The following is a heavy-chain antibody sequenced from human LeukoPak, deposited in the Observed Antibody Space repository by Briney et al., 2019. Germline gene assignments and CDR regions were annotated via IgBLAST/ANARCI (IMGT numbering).Heavy chain of an antibody. CDR3: AKDRGGIAAADDAFDI. CDR1: GFTVSSNS. V-gene: IGHV3-53*01. J-gene: IGHJ3*02. CDR2: IYSGGNT. D-gene: IGHD6-13*01. Sequence: GGSLRLSCTVSGFTVSSNSMSWVRQAPGKGLEWVSFIYSGGNTHYSDSVKGRFTISRDNSKNTLYLQMNSLRAEDTAVYYCAKDRGGIAAADDAFDIWGQGTMVTVSS.